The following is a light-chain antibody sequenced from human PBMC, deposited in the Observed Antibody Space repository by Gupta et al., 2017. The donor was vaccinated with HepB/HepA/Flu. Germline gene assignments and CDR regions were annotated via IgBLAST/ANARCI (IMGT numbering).Light chain of an antibody. CDR1: QSISSD. CDR3: QHYKNWPPWT. Sequence: EIVMTQSPATLSVSPAERATLSCRASQSISSDLAWYQQKPGQTPRLLIYGASTRATGIPVRFSGSGSGTDFTLTISSLQSEDFAVYYCQHYKNWPPWTFGQGTKVEIK. J-gene: IGKJ1*01. CDR2: GAS. V-gene: IGKV3-15*01.